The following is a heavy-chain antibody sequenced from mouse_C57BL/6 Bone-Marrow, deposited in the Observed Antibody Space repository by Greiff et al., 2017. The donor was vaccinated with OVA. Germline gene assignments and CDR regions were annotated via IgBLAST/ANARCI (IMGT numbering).Heavy chain of an antibody. J-gene: IGHJ4*01. CDR2: IYPGGGYT. D-gene: IGHD2-1*01. CDR3: ARLGIYYGPDYYAMDY. V-gene: IGHV1-63*01. Sequence: QVQLQQSGAELVRPGTSVKMSCKASGYTFTNYWIGWAKQRPGHGLEWIGDIYPGGGYTNYNEKFKGKATLTADNSSSTAYMQISSLTSEDSAIYYCARLGIYYGPDYYAMDYWGQGTSVTVSS. CDR1: GYTFTNYW.